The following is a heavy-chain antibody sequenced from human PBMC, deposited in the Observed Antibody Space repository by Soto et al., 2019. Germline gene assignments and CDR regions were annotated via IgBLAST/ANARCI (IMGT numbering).Heavy chain of an antibody. V-gene: IGHV1-8*01. CDR1: GYTFTNYD. CDR3: TRGHNWFDH. J-gene: IGHJ5*02. CDR2: MNPNSGHT. Sequence: GASVKVSCKASGYTFTNYDINWVRQATGQGLEWMGWMNPNSGHTGYAQKFQGRITMTRDTSISTAYMELSSLRSEDTAVYYCTRGHNWFDHWGQGTLVTVS.